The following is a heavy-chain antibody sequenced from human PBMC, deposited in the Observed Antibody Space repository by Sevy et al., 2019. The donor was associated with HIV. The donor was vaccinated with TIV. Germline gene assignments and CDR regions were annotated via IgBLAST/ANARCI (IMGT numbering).Heavy chain of an antibody. D-gene: IGHD6-6*01. Sequence: GGSLRLSCVASGFTFSSYAMHWVRQAPGKGLEWVAVISYDGSNKYYADSVKGRFTISRDNSKNTLYLQMNSLRAEDTAVYYCARDTYSSSSVFDYWGQGTLVTVSS. J-gene: IGHJ4*02. CDR1: GFTFSSYA. V-gene: IGHV3-30*04. CDR2: ISYDGSNK. CDR3: ARDTYSSSSVFDY.